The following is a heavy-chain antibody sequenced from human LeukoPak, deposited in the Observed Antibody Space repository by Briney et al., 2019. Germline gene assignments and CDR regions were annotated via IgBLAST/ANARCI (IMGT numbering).Heavy chain of an antibody. Sequence: KTSETLSLTCTVSGGSISSGGYYWSWIRQHPGKGLEWIGYIYYSGSTYYNPSLKSRVTISVDTSKNQFSLKLSSVTAADTAVYYCARDISYYYGSGTRGWFDPWGQGTLVTVSS. D-gene: IGHD3-10*01. CDR1: GGSISSGGYY. J-gene: IGHJ5*02. CDR3: ARDISYYYGSGTRGWFDP. V-gene: IGHV4-31*03. CDR2: IYYSGST.